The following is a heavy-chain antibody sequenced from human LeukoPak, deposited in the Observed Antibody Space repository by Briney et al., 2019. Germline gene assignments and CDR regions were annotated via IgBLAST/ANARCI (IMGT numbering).Heavy chain of an antibody. CDR1: GYTFTGYY. J-gene: IGHJ5*02. D-gene: IGHD4-17*01. CDR2: INPNSGGT. V-gene: IGHV1-2*02. CDR3: ARDVDRYYGDYDFRRYNWFDP. Sequence: ASVKVSCKASGYTFTGYYMHWVRQAPGQGLEWMGWINPNSGGTNYAQKFQGRVTMTRDTSISTAYMELSRLRSDDTAVYYCARDVDRYYGDYDFRRYNWFDPWGQGTLVTVSS.